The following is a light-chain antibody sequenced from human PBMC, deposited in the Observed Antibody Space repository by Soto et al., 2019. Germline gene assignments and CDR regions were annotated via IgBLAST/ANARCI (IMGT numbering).Light chain of an antibody. CDR3: SSYAGSNGGV. CDR1: SGDVGGYNY. J-gene: IGLJ2*01. CDR2: EVS. Sequence: QSALTQPPSASGSPGQSVTISCTGTSGDVGGYNYVSWYQQHPGKAPKLMIYEVSKRPSGVPDRFSGSKSGNTASLTVSGLQAEDEADYYCSSYAGSNGGVFGGGTKLTVL. V-gene: IGLV2-8*01.